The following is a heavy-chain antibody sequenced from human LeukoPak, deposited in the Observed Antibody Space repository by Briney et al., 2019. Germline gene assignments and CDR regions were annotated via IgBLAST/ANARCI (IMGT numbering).Heavy chain of an antibody. V-gene: IGHV4-34*01. CDR2: INHSGST. D-gene: IGHD4-11*01. J-gene: IGHJ4*02. Sequence: PSETLSLTCAVYGGSFSGYYWSWMRETPGKGVEWIGEINHSGSTNYNPSLKSRVTISVDTSKNQFSLKLSSVTAADTAVYYCAGGYSQLRFDYWGQGTLVTVSS. CDR3: AGGYSQLRFDY. CDR1: GGSFSGYY.